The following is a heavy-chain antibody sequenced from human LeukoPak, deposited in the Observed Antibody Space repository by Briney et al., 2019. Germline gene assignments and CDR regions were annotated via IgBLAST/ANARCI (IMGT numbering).Heavy chain of an antibody. J-gene: IGHJ4*02. V-gene: IGHV3-74*01. Sequence: PGGSLRLSCAGSGFTFTRFWMHWVRQAPGKGLVWVSRIHVEGTTTTYADSVEGRFTISRDENTLYLQMNHLRVDDTAVYYCTRGGEEPFDYWGQGTLVTVSS. CDR3: TRGGEEPFDY. CDR2: IHVEGTTT. D-gene: IGHD3-10*01. CDR1: GFTFTRFW.